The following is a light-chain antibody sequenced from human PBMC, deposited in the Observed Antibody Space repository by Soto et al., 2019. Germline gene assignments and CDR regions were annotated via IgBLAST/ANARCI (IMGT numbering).Light chain of an antibody. Sequence: DPVMTQSPLSLPVTPGEPASISCRSSQSLLHSNGYNYLDWYLQKPGQSPQLLIYLGSNRASGVPDRFSGSGSGTDFTLKISRVEAEDVGVYYCMQSLQHPRTFGPGTKVDIK. CDR1: QSLLHSNGYNY. V-gene: IGKV2-28*01. J-gene: IGKJ3*01. CDR3: MQSLQHPRT. CDR2: LGS.